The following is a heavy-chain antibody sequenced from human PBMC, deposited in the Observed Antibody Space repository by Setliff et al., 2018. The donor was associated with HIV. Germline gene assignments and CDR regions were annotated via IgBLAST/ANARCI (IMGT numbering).Heavy chain of an antibody. CDR2: ISGYNANT. CDR1: GYRFISSG. Sequence: ASVKVSCKASGYRFISSGISWVRQAPGQGLEWMGWISGYNANTKYAQNVQGRVTMTTDTSTSTAYMELRSLRSDDTAVYYCATNPGIAAAGLGFWGQGTLVTVSS. D-gene: IGHD6-13*01. J-gene: IGHJ4*02. V-gene: IGHV1-18*01. CDR3: ATNPGIAAAGLGF.